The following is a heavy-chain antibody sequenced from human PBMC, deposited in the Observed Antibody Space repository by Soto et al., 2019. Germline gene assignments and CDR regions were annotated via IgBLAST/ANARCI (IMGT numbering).Heavy chain of an antibody. Sequence: EVQLLESGGGLVQPGGSLRLSCAASGFTFSSYAMSWVRQAPGKGLEWVSVISGGGGSTYFADSVKGRFTVSRDNSKNTLYLQMSSLRAEDTAVYYCARYGDYVWFDPWGQGTLVTVSS. CDR1: GFTFSSYA. CDR2: ISGGGGST. V-gene: IGHV3-23*01. CDR3: ARYGDYVWFDP. D-gene: IGHD4-17*01. J-gene: IGHJ5*02.